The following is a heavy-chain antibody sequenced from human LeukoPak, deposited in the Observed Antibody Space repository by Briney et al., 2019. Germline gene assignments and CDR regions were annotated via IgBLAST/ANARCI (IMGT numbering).Heavy chain of an antibody. CDR3: ARGRSTGYPYYFEY. V-gene: IGHV1-8*03. CDR1: GYTFTSYD. D-gene: IGHD5-12*01. CDR2: MNPNSGST. J-gene: IGHJ4*02. Sequence: ASVKVSCKASGYTFTSYDINWVRQATGQGLEWMGWMNPNSGSTGYAQKFQGRVTITRNTSISTAYMELSGLRSEDTAVYYCARGRSTGYPYYFEYWGQGTMVSVSS.